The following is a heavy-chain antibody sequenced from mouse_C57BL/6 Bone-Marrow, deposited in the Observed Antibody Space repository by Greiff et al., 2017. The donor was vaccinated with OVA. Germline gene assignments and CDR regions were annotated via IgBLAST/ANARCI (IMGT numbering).Heavy chain of an antibody. CDR3: ARDSKGY. CDR2: ISDGGSYT. CDR1: GFTFSSYA. J-gene: IGHJ2*01. V-gene: IGHV5-4*01. D-gene: IGHD2-5*01. Sequence: DVKLVESGGGLVKPGGSLKLSCAASGFTFSSYAMSWVRQTPEKRLEWVATISDGGSYTYYPDNVKGRFTISRDNAKNNLYLQMSHLKSEDTAMYYCARDSKGYWGQGTTLTVSS.